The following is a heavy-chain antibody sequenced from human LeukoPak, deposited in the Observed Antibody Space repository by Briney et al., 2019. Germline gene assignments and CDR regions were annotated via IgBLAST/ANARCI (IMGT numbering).Heavy chain of an antibody. J-gene: IGHJ3*02. CDR3: ARVLDSSSSLGAFDI. CDR2: IIPILGIA. Sequence: SVKVSCKASGGTFSSYAISWVRQAPGQGLEWMGRIIPILGIANYAQKFQGRVTITADKSTSTAYMELSSLRSEDTAVYYCARVLDSSSSLGAFDIWGQGTMVTVSS. V-gene: IGHV1-69*04. D-gene: IGHD6-6*01. CDR1: GGTFSSYA.